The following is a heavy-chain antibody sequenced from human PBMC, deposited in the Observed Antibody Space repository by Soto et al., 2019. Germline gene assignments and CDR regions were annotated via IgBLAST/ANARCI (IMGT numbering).Heavy chain of an antibody. CDR3: ARHGFYGDYSSNYFDP. Sequence: VESLKISCNGSGYSFTNYWIAWVRQMPWKGLEYMGIIYPSDSTTRYSPSFQGQVTISADKSISTAYLQWNSLKASDTAMYYCARHGFYGDYSSNYFDPWGLGTLVTVSS. CDR2: IYPSDSTT. V-gene: IGHV5-51*01. CDR1: GYSFTNYW. J-gene: IGHJ5*02. D-gene: IGHD4-17*01.